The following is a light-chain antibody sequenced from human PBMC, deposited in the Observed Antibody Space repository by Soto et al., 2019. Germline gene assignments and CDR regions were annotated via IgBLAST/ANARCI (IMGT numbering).Light chain of an antibody. CDR3: QQRSNRPRT. J-gene: IGKJ4*01. V-gene: IGKV3-11*01. CDR2: DAS. CDR1: QSVASY. Sequence: EIVLTQSPATLSLSPGERATLSCRASQSVASYLGWYQQKPGQAPRLLIYDASNRATGIPARFSSSGSGTDFTLSSSSLEPEDFAVYYCQQRSNRPRTFGGGTMVEIK.